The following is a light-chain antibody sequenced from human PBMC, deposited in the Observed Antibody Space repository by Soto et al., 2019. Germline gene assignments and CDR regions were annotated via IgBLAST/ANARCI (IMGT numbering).Light chain of an antibody. V-gene: IGKV1-39*01. J-gene: IGKJ2*01. CDR3: QQSYKMPRT. CDR2: AAS. CDR1: QSISTY. Sequence: DIQMTQSPSSLSASVGDRVTITCRASQSISTYLNWFQQKSGIAPKLLIYAASSLQSGVPSRFSASGSGTDFTLTISSLQPEDFATYYCQQSYKMPRTFGQGTKLDIK.